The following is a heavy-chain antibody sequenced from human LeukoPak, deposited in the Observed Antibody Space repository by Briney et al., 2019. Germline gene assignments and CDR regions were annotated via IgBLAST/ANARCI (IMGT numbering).Heavy chain of an antibody. D-gene: IGHD6-6*01. CDR3: ARRVGGSSALDY. Sequence: TSETLSLTCAVSGGSISSGGYSWSWIRQPPGKGLEWIGYIYHSGSTYYNPSLKSRVTISVDRSKNQFSLKLSSVTAADTAVYYCARRVGGSSALDYWGQGTLFTVSS. J-gene: IGHJ4*02. CDR1: GGSISSGGYS. CDR2: IYHSGST. V-gene: IGHV4-30-2*01.